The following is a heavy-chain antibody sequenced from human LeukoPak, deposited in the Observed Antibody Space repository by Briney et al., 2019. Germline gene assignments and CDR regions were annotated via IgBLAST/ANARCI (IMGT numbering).Heavy chain of an antibody. CDR1: GGSISSSSYY. Sequence: SETLSLTCTVSGGSISSSSYYWGWIRQPPGKGLEWIGSIYDSGSTYYNPSLKSRVTKSVDTSKNQFSLKLSSVTAADTAVYYCARQVSGWLAFDFWGQGNLVIVSS. CDR2: IYDSGST. D-gene: IGHD6-19*01. CDR3: ARQVSGWLAFDF. J-gene: IGHJ4*02. V-gene: IGHV4-39*01.